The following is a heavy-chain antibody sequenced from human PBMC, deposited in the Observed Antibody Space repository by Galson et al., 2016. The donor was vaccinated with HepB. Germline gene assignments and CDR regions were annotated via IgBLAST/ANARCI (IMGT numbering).Heavy chain of an antibody. Sequence: SLRLSCAASGFTFGVYGMNWVRQAPGKGLEWVSSIRSISRYTFYADSVKGRFIISRDNAKDSLYLQMNGLRAEDTAVYYCARGIEYSSSPSYFDYWGPGTLVTVSS. D-gene: IGHD6-6*01. V-gene: IGHV3-21*01. CDR1: GFTFGVYG. CDR2: IRSISRYT. J-gene: IGHJ4*02. CDR3: ARGIEYSSSPSYFDY.